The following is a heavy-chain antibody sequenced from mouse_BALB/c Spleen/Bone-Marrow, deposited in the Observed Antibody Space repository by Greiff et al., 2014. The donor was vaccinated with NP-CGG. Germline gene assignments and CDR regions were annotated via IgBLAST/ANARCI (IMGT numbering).Heavy chain of an antibody. Sequence: EVQLQQSGPELVKPGASVRIPCKASGYTFTDYHMDWVKQSHGKSLAWIGDIDPNNGTTIYNRNFKGKATLTVDKSSSTAYMELRSLTSEDTAVYYYARPNTTPFDYWGQGTLVTVSS. J-gene: IGHJ3*01. D-gene: IGHD2-12*01. CDR3: ARPNTTPFDY. CDR1: GYTFTDYH. V-gene: IGHV1-18*01. CDR2: IDPNNGTT.